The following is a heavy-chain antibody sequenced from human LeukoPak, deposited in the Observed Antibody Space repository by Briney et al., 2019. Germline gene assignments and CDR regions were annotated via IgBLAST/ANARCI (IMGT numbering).Heavy chain of an antibody. D-gene: IGHD3-22*01. V-gene: IGHV3-7*01. CDR3: ARGPRVVATDGMDV. CDR1: GFTFSSYW. J-gene: IGHJ6*02. CDR2: IKQDGSEK. Sequence: GGSLRLSCAASGFTFSSYWMSWVRQAPGKGLEWVANIKQDGSEKYYVDSVKGRFTISRDNAKNSLYLQMNSLRAEDTAVYYCARGPRVVATDGMDVWGQGTTVTVSS.